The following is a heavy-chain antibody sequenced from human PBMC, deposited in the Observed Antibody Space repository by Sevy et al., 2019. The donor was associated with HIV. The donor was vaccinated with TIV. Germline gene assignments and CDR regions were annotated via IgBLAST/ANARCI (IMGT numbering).Heavy chain of an antibody. Sequence: GSLRLSCAASGFSFSSYGMHWVRQAPGKGLEWMSYIQYDGSNKDYADSVKGRFTISRDNSKNTLYLQMNSLSVEDTAVFYCVKEGGGEGGDHWGQGTLVTVSS. CDR2: IQYDGSNK. CDR1: GFSFSSYG. CDR3: VKEGGGEGGDH. J-gene: IGHJ4*02. V-gene: IGHV3-30*02. D-gene: IGHD2-21*01.